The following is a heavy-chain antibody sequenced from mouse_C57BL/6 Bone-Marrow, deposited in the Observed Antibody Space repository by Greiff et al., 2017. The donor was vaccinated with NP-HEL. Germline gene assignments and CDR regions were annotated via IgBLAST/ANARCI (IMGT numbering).Heavy chain of an antibody. CDR2: IYPGDGDT. CDR1: GYAFSSSW. CDR3: ARSSDYGSSPYYFDY. D-gene: IGHD1-1*01. J-gene: IGHJ2*01. Sequence: VQLQQSGPELVKPGASVKISCKASGYAFSSSWMNWVKQRPGKGLEWIGRIYPGDGDTNYNGKFKGKATLTADKSSSTAYMQLSSLTSEDSAVYFCARSSDYGSSPYYFDYWGQGTTLTVSS. V-gene: IGHV1-82*01.